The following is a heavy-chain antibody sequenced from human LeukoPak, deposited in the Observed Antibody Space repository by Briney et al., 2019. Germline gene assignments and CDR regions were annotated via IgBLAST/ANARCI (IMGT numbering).Heavy chain of an antibody. D-gene: IGHD6-13*01. Sequence: PSETLSLTCTVSGGSISTYYWSWIRQPAGKGLEWIGRIYTSGSTNYNPSLKSRVTMSVDTSKNQFSLKLSSVTAADTAVYYCARVSSSWNTYYYMDVWGKGTTVTISS. CDR2: IYTSGST. CDR1: GGSISTYY. V-gene: IGHV4-4*07. CDR3: ARVSSSWNTYYYMDV. J-gene: IGHJ6*03.